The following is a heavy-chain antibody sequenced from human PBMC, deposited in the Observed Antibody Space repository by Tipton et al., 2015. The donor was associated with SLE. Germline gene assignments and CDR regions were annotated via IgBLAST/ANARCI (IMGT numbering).Heavy chain of an antibody. CDR3: ARGLIYCSSTSCYDGYFDY. J-gene: IGHJ4*02. Sequence: TLSLTCAVYGGSFSSYYWSWIRQPAGKGLEWIGRIYTSGSTNYNPSLKSRVTISVDTSKNQFSLKLSSVTAADTAVYYCARGLIYCSSTSCYDGYFDYWGQGTLVTVSS. D-gene: IGHD2-2*01. CDR1: GGSFSSYY. CDR2: IYTSGST. V-gene: IGHV4-59*10.